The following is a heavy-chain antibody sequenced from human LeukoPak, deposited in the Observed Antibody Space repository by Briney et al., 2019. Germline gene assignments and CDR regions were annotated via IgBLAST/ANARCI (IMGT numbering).Heavy chain of an antibody. CDR1: GFTFSSYA. CDR2: ISGSGGST. V-gene: IGHV3-23*01. D-gene: IGHD6-19*01. CDR3: AKENTVAGIHPVDDY. Sequence: GGSLRLSCAASGFTFSSYAMSWVRQAPGKGLEWVSAISGSGGSTYYADYVKGRFTISRDNSKNTLYLQMNSLRAEDTAVYYCAKENTVAGIHPVDDYWGQGTLVTVSS. J-gene: IGHJ4*02.